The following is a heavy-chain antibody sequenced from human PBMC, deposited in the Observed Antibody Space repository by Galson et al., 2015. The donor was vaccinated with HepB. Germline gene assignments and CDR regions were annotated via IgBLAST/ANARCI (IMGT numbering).Heavy chain of an antibody. CDR1: GFTVSSKY. CDR2: IYSGDNT. J-gene: IGHJ5*02. D-gene: IGHD3-10*01. V-gene: IGHV3-53*01. CDR3: ARGATFGSGTRGGFDT. Sequence: SLRLSCAASGFTVSSKYMSWVRQAPGKGLEWVSIIYSGDNTYYADSVKGRFTISRDNSKNTLYLQMNSLRAEDTAVYHCARGATFGSGTRGGFDTWGQGTLVTVSS.